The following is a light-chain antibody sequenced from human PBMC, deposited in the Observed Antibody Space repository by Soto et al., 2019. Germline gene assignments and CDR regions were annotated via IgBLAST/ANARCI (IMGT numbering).Light chain of an antibody. CDR3: QQYNTFST. J-gene: IGKJ1*01. CDR2: DAY. V-gene: IGKV1-5*01. CDR1: QSISTW. Sequence: DIPMTQSPSTLSASVGDRVTITCRASQSISTWLAWYQQKPGKAPKLLIFDAYTLQSGVPSRFSGSGSGTEFTLTISSLQPDDFATYYCQQYNTFSTFGQGTKVEIK.